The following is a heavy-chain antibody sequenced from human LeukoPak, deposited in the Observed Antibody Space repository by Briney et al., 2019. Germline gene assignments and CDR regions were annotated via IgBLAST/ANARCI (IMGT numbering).Heavy chain of an antibody. CDR3: ARPGLAVAGYYYMDV. Sequence: NHGESLKISCQGSGSSFTSYWIGWVRQLPGKGLEWMGIIYPGDSDTRYSPSFQGQVTISADKSISTAYLQWSSLKASDTAMYYCARPGLAVAGYYYMDVWGKGTTVTVSS. J-gene: IGHJ6*03. CDR1: GSSFTSYW. CDR2: IYPGDSDT. V-gene: IGHV5-51*01. D-gene: IGHD6-19*01.